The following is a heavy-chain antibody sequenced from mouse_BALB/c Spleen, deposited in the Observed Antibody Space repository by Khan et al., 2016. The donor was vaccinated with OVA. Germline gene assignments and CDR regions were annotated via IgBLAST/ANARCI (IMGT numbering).Heavy chain of an antibody. Sequence: VQLQQSGTVLARPGASVKMSCKASGYTFTSYWMHWVKQRPGQGLEWIGAFYPGNSDTNYNQKFKGKAKLTAVTSTITAYLEINSLTKEDSAVYYCTRNGFGNYESWDYWGQGTTLTVSS. CDR2: FYPGNSDT. J-gene: IGHJ2*01. D-gene: IGHD2-1*01. CDR1: GYTFTSYW. V-gene: IGHV1-5*01. CDR3: TRNGFGNYESWDY.